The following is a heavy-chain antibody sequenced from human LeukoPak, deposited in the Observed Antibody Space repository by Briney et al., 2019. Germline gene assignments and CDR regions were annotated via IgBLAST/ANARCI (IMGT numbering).Heavy chain of an antibody. J-gene: IGHJ4*02. CDR3: ARELLGSLDY. Sequence: LRLSCAASGFTFSSYAMSWVRQPPGKGLEWIGYIYYSGSTYYNPSLKSRVTISVDTSKNQFSLKLSSVTAADTAVYYCARELLGSLDYWGQGTLVTVSS. CDR1: GFTFSSYA. V-gene: IGHV4-30-4*08. CDR2: IYYSGST. D-gene: IGHD3-10*01.